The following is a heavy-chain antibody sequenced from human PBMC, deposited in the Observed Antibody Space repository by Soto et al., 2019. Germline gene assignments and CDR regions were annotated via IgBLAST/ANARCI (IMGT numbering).Heavy chain of an antibody. J-gene: IGHJ6*02. D-gene: IGHD5-12*01. CDR2: IYYSGST. V-gene: IGHV4-30-4*01. CDR1: GGSISSADYY. Sequence: SGTMSLTCTVSGGSISSADYYWSWVRQPPGKGLEWIGYIYYSGSTFVNPSLKSRVTISKDMSRNEFSLRLNSVTAADTAVYYCARAIVVTIGGMDVWGQGTTVTVSS. CDR3: ARAIVVTIGGMDV.